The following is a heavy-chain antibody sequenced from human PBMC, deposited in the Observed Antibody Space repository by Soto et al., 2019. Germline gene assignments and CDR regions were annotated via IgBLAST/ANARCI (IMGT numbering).Heavy chain of an antibody. J-gene: IGHJ4*02. CDR3: ARGRASGSYYLLDY. D-gene: IGHD3-10*01. CDR2: INPNSGNI. V-gene: IGHV1-8*01. Sequence: ASVKVSCKASGNTFTSYDINWVRQAAGHGLEWMGWINPNSGNIGYAQKFQGRVTMTRDTAIRTAYMEVSRLRSDDTAVYYCARGRASGSYYLLDYWGQGTLVTVSS. CDR1: GNTFTSYD.